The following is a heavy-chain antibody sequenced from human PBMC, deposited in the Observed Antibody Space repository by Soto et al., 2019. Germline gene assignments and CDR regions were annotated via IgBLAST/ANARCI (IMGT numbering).Heavy chain of an antibody. D-gene: IGHD3-10*01. CDR1: GFTFSNAW. CDR3: PTWRNSGTPDHACDI. V-gene: IGHV3-15*01. Sequence: GGSLRLSCAASGFTFSNAWMSWVRQAPGKGLEWVGRIKSKTDGGTTDYAAPVTGRFTISRDDSKNTLYLQMNSLKTEDPAVHYCPTWRNSGTPDHACDIWGQVTMVTV. J-gene: IGHJ3*02. CDR2: IKSKTDGGTT.